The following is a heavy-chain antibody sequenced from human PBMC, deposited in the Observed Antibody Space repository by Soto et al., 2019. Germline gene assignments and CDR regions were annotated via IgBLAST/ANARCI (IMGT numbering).Heavy chain of an antibody. V-gene: IGHV4-39*01. D-gene: IGHD2-2*01. J-gene: IGHJ4*02. CDR2: IYYAGNT. CDR3: AMQPAAPDY. CDR1: GVSVSSSNFH. Sequence: PSETLSLTCTVSGVSVSSSNFHWGWIRQPPGKGLEWIGTIYYAGNTYFNPSLKSRVTISMDTSKNQFSLKLTSVTAADTAVYYRAMQPAAPDYWGQVTLVTVS.